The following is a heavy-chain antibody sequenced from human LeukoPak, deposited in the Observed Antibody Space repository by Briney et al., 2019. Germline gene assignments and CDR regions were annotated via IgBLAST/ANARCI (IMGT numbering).Heavy chain of an antibody. Sequence: GGSLRLSCAASGFTFDDYAMHWVRQAPGKGLEWVSGISWNSGSIGYADSVKGRFTISRDNAENSLYLQMNSLRVEDTALYYCAKGPGMATVKRYLDYWGQGTLVTVSS. J-gene: IGHJ4*02. CDR1: GFTFDDYA. D-gene: IGHD5-24*01. V-gene: IGHV3-9*01. CDR3: AKGPGMATVKRYLDY. CDR2: ISWNSGSI.